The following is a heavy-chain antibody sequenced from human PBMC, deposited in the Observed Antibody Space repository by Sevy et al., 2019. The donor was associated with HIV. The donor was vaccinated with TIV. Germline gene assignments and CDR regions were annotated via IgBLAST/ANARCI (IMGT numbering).Heavy chain of an antibody. CDR1: GISISNYY. CDR2: IYYTGSS. V-gene: IGHV4-59*01. J-gene: IGHJ4*02. D-gene: IGHD6-13*01. Sequence: SETLSLTCTVSGISISNYYWTWIRQPPGKGLEWIGYIYYTGSSDSNPSLKSRVTTSVDTSKNKFSLKLSSVTAADTAIYYCVRGGPNQQQLDYFDSWGQGILVTVSS. CDR3: VRGGPNQQQLDYFDS.